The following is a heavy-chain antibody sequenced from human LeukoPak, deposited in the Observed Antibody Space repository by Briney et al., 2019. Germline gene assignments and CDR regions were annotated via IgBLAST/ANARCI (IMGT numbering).Heavy chain of an antibody. V-gene: IGHV3-15*01. CDR1: GFTFSNAW. D-gene: IGHD3-10*01. J-gene: IGHJ4*02. Sequence: GGSLRLSCAASGFTFSNAWMSWVRQAPGKGLEWVGRIKSKTDGGTTDYAAPVKGRFTISRDDSKNTLYLRMNSLKTEDTAVYYCTTYGSGSYYVDYWGQGTLVTVSS. CDR2: IKSKTDGGTT. CDR3: TTYGSGSYYVDY.